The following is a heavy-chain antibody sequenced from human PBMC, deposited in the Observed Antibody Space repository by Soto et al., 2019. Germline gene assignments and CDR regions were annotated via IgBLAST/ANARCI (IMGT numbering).Heavy chain of an antibody. Sequence: SETLSLTWTVSGGSISVYYWSWIRQPPGKGLEWIGYIYSSGSANYNPSLKSRVAISIDTSKKQFSLNLTSVTAADTAVYYCASAFGGWPHDSWGQGTLVTVSS. CDR2: IYSSGSA. V-gene: IGHV4-59*01. CDR3: ASAFGGWPHDS. CDR1: GGSISVYY. D-gene: IGHD6-19*01. J-gene: IGHJ4*02.